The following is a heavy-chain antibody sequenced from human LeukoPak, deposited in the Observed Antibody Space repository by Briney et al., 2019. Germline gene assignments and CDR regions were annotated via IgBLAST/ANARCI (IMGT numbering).Heavy chain of an antibody. D-gene: IGHD2-8*01. CDR1: GGSFSGYY. J-gene: IGHJ4*02. V-gene: IGHV4-34*01. CDR2: INHSGST. Sequence: SETLSLTCAVYGGSFSGYYWSWIRQPPGKGLEWIGEINHSGSTNYNPSLKSRVTISVDTSKNQFSLKLSSVTAADTAVYYCARVRTPLMGNAMGGPFANWGRETLVTASS. CDR3: ARVRTPLMGNAMGGPFAN.